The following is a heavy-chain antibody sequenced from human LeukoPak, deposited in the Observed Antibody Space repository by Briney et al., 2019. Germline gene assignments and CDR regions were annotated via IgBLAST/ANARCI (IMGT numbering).Heavy chain of an antibody. CDR2: IRSKANSYAT. CDR3: TRRVVRGVINWFDP. D-gene: IGHD3-10*01. J-gene: IGHJ5*02. V-gene: IGHV3-73*01. CDR1: GFTFSGSA. Sequence: GGSLRLSCAASGFTFSGSAMHWVRQASGKGLEWVGRIRSKANSYATAYAASVKGRFTISRDDSKNTAYLQMNSLKTEDTAVYYCTRRVVRGVINWFDPWGQGTLVTVSS.